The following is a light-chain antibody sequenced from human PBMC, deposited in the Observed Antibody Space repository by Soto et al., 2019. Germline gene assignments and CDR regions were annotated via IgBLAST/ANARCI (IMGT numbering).Light chain of an antibody. CDR1: QSVSSY. Sequence: EIVLTQSPATLSLSPGERATLSCRASQSVSSYLAWYQQKPGQAPRLLIYDASNRATGIPARFSGSGSGTDFTLTISSLEPEDFAVYYCQQRSNGPMWTGGQRTKV. CDR3: QQRSNGPMWT. V-gene: IGKV3-11*01. CDR2: DAS. J-gene: IGKJ1*01.